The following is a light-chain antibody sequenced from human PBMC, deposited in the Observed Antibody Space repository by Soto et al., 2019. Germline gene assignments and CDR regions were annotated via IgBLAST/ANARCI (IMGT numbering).Light chain of an antibody. CDR3: SSYTSSSTPLYV. CDR2: DVS. J-gene: IGLJ1*01. CDR1: SSDVGGYNY. Sequence: QSVLTQPASVSGSPGQSITISCTGTSSDVGGYNYVSWYQQHPGKAPKLMIYDVSNRLSGVSNRFSGSKSGNTASLTISGLQAEDEADYYCSSYTSSSTPLYVFGTGTKLTVL. V-gene: IGLV2-14*01.